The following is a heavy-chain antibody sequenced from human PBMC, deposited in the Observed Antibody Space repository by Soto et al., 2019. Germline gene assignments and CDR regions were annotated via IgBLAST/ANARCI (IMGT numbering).Heavy chain of an antibody. V-gene: IGHV3-30*18. Sequence: QVQLVESGGGVVQPGRSLRLSCAASGFTFSSYGMHWVRQAPGKGLEWVAVISYDGSNKYYADSVKGRFTISRDNSKNTLYLQMNSLRAEDTAVYCCAKKYYYDSSGYYSDPSGWYFDLWGRGTLVTVSS. J-gene: IGHJ2*01. D-gene: IGHD3-22*01. CDR2: ISYDGSNK. CDR1: GFTFSSYG. CDR3: AKKYYYDSSGYYSDPSGWYFDL.